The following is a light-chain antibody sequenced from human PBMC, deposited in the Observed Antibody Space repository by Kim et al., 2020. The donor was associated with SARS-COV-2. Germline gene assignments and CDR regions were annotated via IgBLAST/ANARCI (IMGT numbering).Light chain of an antibody. V-gene: IGKV1-39*01. J-gene: IGKJ3*01. CDR2: AAS. Sequence: DIQMTQSPSSLSASVGDRVTITCRTTQSISSDLNWYQQKPGRAPKLLISAASNLQGGVPSRFSGSGSETDFTLTISSLQPDDFATYFCQQNYTTPFTFGPGTKVDIK. CDR3: QQNYTTPFT. CDR1: QSISSD.